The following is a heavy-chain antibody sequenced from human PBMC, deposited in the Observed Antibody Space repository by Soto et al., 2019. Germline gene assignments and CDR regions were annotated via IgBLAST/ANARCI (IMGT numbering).Heavy chain of an antibody. CDR1: GGSISKSDYY. CDR3: AREQGYWSSTSGTPGVDY. D-gene: IGHD2-2*01. V-gene: IGHV4-31*02. Sequence: VQLQESGPGLVKPLQTLSLHCTGSGGSISKSDYYWRWLRQHPGKGLEWIGFIYYSGSAYYTPSLQSRVTTSGDTSKNEFSLKLSSGTASDTAVYYCAREQGYWSSTSGTPGVDYWGQGTLITVSA. CDR2: IYYSGSA. J-gene: IGHJ4*02.